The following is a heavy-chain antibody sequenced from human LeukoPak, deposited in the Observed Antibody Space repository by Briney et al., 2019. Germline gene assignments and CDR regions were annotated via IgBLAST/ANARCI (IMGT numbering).Heavy chain of an antibody. J-gene: IGHJ6*03. CDR3: ARALGYGDYDYYYYYMDV. CDR2: INHSERT. Sequence: SDTLSLTCAVYGESFSGYHWSWIRQPPGKGLEWIGEINHSERTNYNPSLKSRVTISIDTSKNQFSLKLSSVTAADTAVYYCARALGYGDYDYYYYYMDVWGKGTTVTVSS. CDR1: GESFSGYH. V-gene: IGHV4-34*01. D-gene: IGHD4-17*01.